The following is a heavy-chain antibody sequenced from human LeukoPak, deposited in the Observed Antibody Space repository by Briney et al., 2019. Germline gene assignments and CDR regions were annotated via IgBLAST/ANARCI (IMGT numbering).Heavy chain of an antibody. CDR1: GYTFTSYG. D-gene: IGHD3-3*01. V-gene: IGHV1-18*01. J-gene: IGHJ4*02. Sequence: AASVKVSCKASGYTFTSYGISWVRQAPGQGLEWMGWISAYNGNTNYAQKLQGRVTMTTDTFTSTAYMELRSLRSDVTAVYYCARGLSAYDFWSAYYYYFDYWGQGTLVTVSS. CDR3: ARGLSAYDFWSAYYYYFDY. CDR2: ISAYNGNT.